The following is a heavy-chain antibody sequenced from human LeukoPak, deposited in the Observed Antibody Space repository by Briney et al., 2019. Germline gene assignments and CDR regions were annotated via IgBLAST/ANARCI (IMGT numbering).Heavy chain of an antibody. J-gene: IGHJ6*02. V-gene: IGHV4-31*03. Sequence: SETLSLTCTVSGGSISSGGYYWSWIRQHPGNGLEWIGYIYYSGGTYYNPSLKSRVTISVDTSKNQFSLKLSSVTAADTAVYYCARGKNNYDFWSGYYYPSGMDVWGQGTTVTVSS. CDR1: GGSISSGGYY. CDR2: IYYSGGT. CDR3: ARGKNNYDFWSGYYYPSGMDV. D-gene: IGHD3-3*01.